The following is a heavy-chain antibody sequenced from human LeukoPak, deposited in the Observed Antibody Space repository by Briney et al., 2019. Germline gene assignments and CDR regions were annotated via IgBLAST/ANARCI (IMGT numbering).Heavy chain of an antibody. CDR1: GGSISSGGYY. CDR3: ARRIGGLDY. V-gene: IGHV4-30-2*01. CDR2: IYHSGST. D-gene: IGHD3-16*01. J-gene: IGHJ4*02. Sequence: TSSETLSLTCTVSGGSISSGGYYWSWIRQPPGKGLEWIGYIYHSGSTYYNPSLKSRVTISVDRSKNQFSLKLSSVTAADTAVYYCARRIGGLDYWGQGTLVTVSS.